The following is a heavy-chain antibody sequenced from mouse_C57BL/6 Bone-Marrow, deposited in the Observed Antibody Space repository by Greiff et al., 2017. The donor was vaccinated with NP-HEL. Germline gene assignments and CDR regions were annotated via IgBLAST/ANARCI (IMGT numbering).Heavy chain of an antibody. CDR1: GFNIKDDY. D-gene: IGHD1-1*01. J-gene: IGHJ3*01. CDR2: IDPENGDT. Sequence: VQLQQSGAELVRPGASVKLSCTASGFNIKDDYMHWVKQRPEQGLEWIGWIDPENGDTEYASKFQGKATITADTSSNTASLQLSSLTSEDTAVYYCTLYYYGSFWFAYWGQGTLVTVSA. CDR3: TLYYYGSFWFAY. V-gene: IGHV14-4*01.